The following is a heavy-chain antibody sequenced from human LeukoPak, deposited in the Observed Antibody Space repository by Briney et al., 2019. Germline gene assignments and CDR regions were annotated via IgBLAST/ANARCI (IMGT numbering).Heavy chain of an antibody. Sequence: GGSLRLSCAASGFTFSSYAMSWVRQAPGKGLEWVSVTYSGGSTYYADSVKGRFTISRDNSKNTLYLQMNSLRGEDTAVYYCARFYYESSGYYYGFDYWGQGTLVTVSS. CDR2: TYSGGST. D-gene: IGHD3-22*01. V-gene: IGHV3-53*01. J-gene: IGHJ4*02. CDR1: GFTFSSYA. CDR3: ARFYYESSGYYYGFDY.